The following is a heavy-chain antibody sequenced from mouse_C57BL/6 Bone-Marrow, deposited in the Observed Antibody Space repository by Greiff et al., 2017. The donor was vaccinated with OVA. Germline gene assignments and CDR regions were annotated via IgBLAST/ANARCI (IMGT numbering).Heavy chain of an antibody. CDR3: AHPYYYGSSYYAMDY. Sequence: QVQLQQPGAELVKPGASVKLSCKASGYTFTSYWMHWVKQRPGQGLEWIGMIHPNSGSTNYNEKFKSKATLTVDKSSSTAYMQLSSLTSEDSAVYYCAHPYYYGSSYYAMDYWGQGTSVTVSS. J-gene: IGHJ4*01. CDR2: IHPNSGST. V-gene: IGHV1-64*01. CDR1: GYTFTSYW. D-gene: IGHD1-1*01.